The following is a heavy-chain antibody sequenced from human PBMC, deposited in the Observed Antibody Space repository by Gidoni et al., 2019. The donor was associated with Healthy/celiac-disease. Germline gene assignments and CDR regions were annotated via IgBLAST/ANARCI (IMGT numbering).Heavy chain of an antibody. D-gene: IGHD3-10*01. CDR2: LYPGDSNT. V-gene: IGHV5-51*01. J-gene: IGHJ4*02. CDR1: GDSFTSYC. Sequence: EVQLVQSGAAVKKPGESLKISCKGSGDSFTSYCIGWVRQRHGKGLGWMGILYPGDSNTRYSPSFQGQVTISADKSISTAYLQWSSLKASDTAMYYCARSMVRGRGGVIVGIDYWGQGTLVTVSS. CDR3: ARSMVRGRGGVIVGIDY.